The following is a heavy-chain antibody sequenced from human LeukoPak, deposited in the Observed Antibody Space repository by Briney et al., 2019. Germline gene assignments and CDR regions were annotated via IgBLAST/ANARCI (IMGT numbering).Heavy chain of an antibody. V-gene: IGHV4-59*11. D-gene: IGHD1-26*01. CDR2: IYYSGST. CDR3: ARYKQWELPYYFDY. Sequence: SGTLSLTCTVSGGSISSHYWSWIRQPPGKGLEWIGYIYYSGSTNYNPSLKSRVTISVDTSKNQFSLKLSSVTAADTAVYYCARYKQWELPYYFDYWGQGTLVTVSS. CDR1: GGSISSHY. J-gene: IGHJ4*02.